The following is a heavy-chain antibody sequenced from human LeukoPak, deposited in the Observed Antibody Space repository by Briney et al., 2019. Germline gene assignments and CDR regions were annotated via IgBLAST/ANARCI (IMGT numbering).Heavy chain of an antibody. D-gene: IGHD1-26*01. CDR2: IKQDGSEK. V-gene: IGHV3-7*03. Sequence: GGSLRLSCAASGFPFSSYWMTWVRQAPGKGLEWVANIKQDGSEKYYVDSVKGRFTISRDNAKNSLYLQMNSLRAEDTAVYYCAKDPAWVGATSFDYWGQGTLVTVSS. CDR1: GFPFSSYW. CDR3: AKDPAWVGATSFDY. J-gene: IGHJ4*02.